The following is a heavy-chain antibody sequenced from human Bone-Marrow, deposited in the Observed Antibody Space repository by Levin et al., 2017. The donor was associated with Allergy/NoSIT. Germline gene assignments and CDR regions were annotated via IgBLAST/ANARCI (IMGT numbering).Heavy chain of an antibody. CDR2: IFYSGST. D-gene: IGHD3-10*01. CDR1: GGSISGYY. CDR3: ARSVAGEFDY. Sequence: SETLSLTCTVSGGSISGYYWSWVRQPPGKGLEWVGHIFYSGSTNYNPFLKSRVTISINTSKNQFSLNLTSVTAADTAFYYCARSVAGEFDYWGQGTLVTVSS. J-gene: IGHJ4*02. V-gene: IGHV4-59*01.